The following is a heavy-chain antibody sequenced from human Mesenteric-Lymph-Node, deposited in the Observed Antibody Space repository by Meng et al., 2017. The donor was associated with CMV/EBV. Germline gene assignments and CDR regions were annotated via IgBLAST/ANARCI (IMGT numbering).Heavy chain of an antibody. D-gene: IGHD6-13*01. CDR1: GFIVSSYG. Sequence: SGFIVSSYGMDWVRQAPGKGLEWVAVISYDGSNKYYADSVKDRFTVSRDNSQNTLYLQMNSLRADDRAVYYCAKAYRSDWSFHWFDYWGQGTLVTVSS. CDR2: ISYDGSNK. V-gene: IGHV3-30*18. CDR3: AKAYRSDWSFHWFDY. J-gene: IGHJ5*01.